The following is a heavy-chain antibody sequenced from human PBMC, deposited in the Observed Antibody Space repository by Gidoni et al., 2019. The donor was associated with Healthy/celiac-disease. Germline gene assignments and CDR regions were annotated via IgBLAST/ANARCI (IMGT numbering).Heavy chain of an antibody. V-gene: IGHV1-8*01. CDR1: CYTFTSSD. CDR2: MNPNSGNT. D-gene: IGHD2-15*01. J-gene: IGHJ4*02. Sequence: QVQLVQSGAEVKNPGASVQVSCKASCYTFTSSDINWVRQATGQGLEWMGWMNPNSGNTGYEQKFQGRVTMTRNTSISTAYMELSSLRSEDTAVYYCARGLGGYVVAVAATYYFDYWGQGTLVTVSS. CDR3: ARGLGGYVVAVAATYYFDY.